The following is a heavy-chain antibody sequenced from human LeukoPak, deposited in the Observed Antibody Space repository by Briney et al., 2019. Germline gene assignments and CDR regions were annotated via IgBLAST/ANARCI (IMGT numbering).Heavy chain of an antibody. Sequence: GESLKISCKGSGYSFTSYWIGWVRQMPGKGLEWMGIIYPGDSDTRYSPSFQGQVTISADKSISTAYLQWSSLKASDTAMYYCARPRWDQDVGEAFDIWGQGTIVTVSS. J-gene: IGHJ3*02. CDR2: IYPGDSDT. V-gene: IGHV5-51*01. CDR3: ARPRWDQDVGEAFDI. CDR1: GYSFTSYW. D-gene: IGHD3-10*01.